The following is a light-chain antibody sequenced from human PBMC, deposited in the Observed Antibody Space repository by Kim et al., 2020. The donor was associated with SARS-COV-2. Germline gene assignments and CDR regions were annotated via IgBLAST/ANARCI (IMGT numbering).Light chain of an antibody. CDR2: KDS. CDR1: VLAKKY. Sequence: VSPGQPARTTCSGDVLAKKYARWFQQKPGQAPVLVIYKDSERPSGIPERFSGSSSGTTVTLTISGAQVEDEADYYCYSAADNNWVFGGGTQLTVL. CDR3: YSAADNNWV. J-gene: IGLJ3*02. V-gene: IGLV3-27*01.